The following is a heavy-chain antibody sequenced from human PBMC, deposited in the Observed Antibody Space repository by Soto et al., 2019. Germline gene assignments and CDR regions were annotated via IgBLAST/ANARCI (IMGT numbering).Heavy chain of an antibody. CDR2: IYYSGST. CDR3: ASKRYCSGGYCYDDY. Sequence: ETLSLTCTVSGGSISSTAYYWTWIRKPPGKGLERIGTIYYSGSTFYNPSLKSRVTISVDTSKNHFSLKLGSVTAADTAIYYCASKRYCSGGYCYDDYWGQGALVTVSS. D-gene: IGHD2-15*01. CDR1: GGSISSTAYY. V-gene: IGHV4-39*02. J-gene: IGHJ4*02.